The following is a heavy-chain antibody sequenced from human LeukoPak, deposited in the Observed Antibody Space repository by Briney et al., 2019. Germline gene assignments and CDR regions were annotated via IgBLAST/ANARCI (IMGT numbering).Heavy chain of an antibody. Sequence: SETLSLTCTVSGGSISSSSYYWGWIRQPPGKGLEWIGYIFYTGSTKYNSSLESRVTISVDTSKNLFSLKLSSVTAADTAVYYCARAGPGYSYGYTPFSFDSWGQGTLVTVSS. CDR1: GGSISSSSYY. V-gene: IGHV4-61*05. CDR3: ARAGPGYSYGYTPFSFDS. D-gene: IGHD5-18*01. J-gene: IGHJ4*01. CDR2: IFYTGST.